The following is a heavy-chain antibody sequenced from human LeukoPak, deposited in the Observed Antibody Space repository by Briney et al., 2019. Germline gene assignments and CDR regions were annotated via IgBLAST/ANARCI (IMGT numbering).Heavy chain of an antibody. J-gene: IGHJ4*02. CDR3: ARGAYSYGFESYFDY. V-gene: IGHV3-30*03. CDR2: ISHDGNNK. CDR1: GFTFSSYG. Sequence: PGRSLRLSCAAPGFTFSSYGMHWVRQAPGKGLEWVAYISHDGNNKYYADPVKGRFTISRDNSNNTLYLQMNSLRAEDTAVYYCARGAYSYGFESYFDYWGQGTLVTVSS. D-gene: IGHD5-18*01.